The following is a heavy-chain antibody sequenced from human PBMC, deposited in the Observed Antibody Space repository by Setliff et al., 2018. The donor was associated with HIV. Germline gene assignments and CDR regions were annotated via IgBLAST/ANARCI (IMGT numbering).Heavy chain of an antibody. Sequence: PSETLSLTCTVSGGSTRGHYWSWMRQPPGKALEWIGYLYYGETTNYNPSLKSRVTISGDTSRNEFSLKLNSVTAADTAVYSCARGPVHCGGCGDNCHGFQYWAQGTLVTVSS. D-gene: IGHD2-21*01. J-gene: IGHJ1*01. CDR1: GGSTRGHY. CDR2: LYYGETT. V-gene: IGHV4-59*11. CDR3: ARGPVHCGGCGDNCHGFQY.